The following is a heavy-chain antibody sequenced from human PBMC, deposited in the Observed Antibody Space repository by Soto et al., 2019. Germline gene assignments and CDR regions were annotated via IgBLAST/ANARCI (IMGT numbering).Heavy chain of an antibody. CDR1: GYSFTSYW. D-gene: IGHD6-13*01. CDR2: IYPGDSDT. J-gene: IGHJ6*02. Sequence: PGESLKISCKGSGYSFTSYWIGWVRQMPGKGLEWMGIIYPGDSDTRYSPSFQGQVTISADKSISTAYLQWSSLKASDTAMYYCARQSDLIREQQHDYYYVMAVWGQGTTVTVSS. CDR3: ARQSDLIREQQHDYYYVMAV. V-gene: IGHV5-51*01.